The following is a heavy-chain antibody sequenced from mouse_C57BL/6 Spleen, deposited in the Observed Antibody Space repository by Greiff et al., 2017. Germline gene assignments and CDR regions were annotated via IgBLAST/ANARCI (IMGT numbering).Heavy chain of an antibody. CDR2: IHPNSGST. Sequence: VQLQQSGAELVKPGASVKLSCKASGYTFTSYWMHWVKQRPGQGLEWIGMIHPNSGSTNYNEKFKSKATLTVDKSSSTAYMQLSSLTSEDSAVYYCARSNYSNYAFAYWGQGTLVTVSA. V-gene: IGHV1-64*01. CDR3: ARSNYSNYAFAY. J-gene: IGHJ3*01. D-gene: IGHD2-5*01. CDR1: GYTFTSYW.